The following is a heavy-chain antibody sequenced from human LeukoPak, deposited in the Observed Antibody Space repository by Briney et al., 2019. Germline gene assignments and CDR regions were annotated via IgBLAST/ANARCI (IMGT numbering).Heavy chain of an antibody. D-gene: IGHD1-26*01. CDR1: GGTFSSYA. CDR3: ARVSIVGATTDFDY. CDR2: IIPIFGTA. J-gene: IGHJ4*02. V-gene: IGHV1-69*05. Sequence: ASVKVSCKASGGTFSSYAISWVRQAPGQGPEWIGRIIPIFGTANYAPKFQGRVTITTDESTSTAYMELSSLRSEDTAVYYCARVSIVGATTDFDYWGQGTLVTVSS.